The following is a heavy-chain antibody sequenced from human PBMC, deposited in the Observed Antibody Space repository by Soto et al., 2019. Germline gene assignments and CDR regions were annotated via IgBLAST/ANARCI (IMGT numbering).Heavy chain of an antibody. D-gene: IGHD3-22*01. CDR1: GFTFDDYA. J-gene: IGHJ4*02. CDR2: IRSKAYGVTT. Sequence: PGGSLRLSCITSGFTFDDYAMSWVRQAPGQGLEWVGFIRSKAYGVTTEYAASVKGRFTVSRDDSKSIAHLQMNSLKIEDTAVYYCVRGDYYDTNGHSYRYDYWGQGTLVTVSS. V-gene: IGHV3-49*04. CDR3: VRGDYYDTNGHSYRYDY.